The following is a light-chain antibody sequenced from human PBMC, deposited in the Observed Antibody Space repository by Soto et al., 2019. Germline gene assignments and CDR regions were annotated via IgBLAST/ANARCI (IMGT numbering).Light chain of an antibody. J-gene: IGLJ1*01. CDR3: ATWDDSLNGYV. CDR1: SSNIGSNT. V-gene: IGLV1-44*01. CDR2: STY. Sequence: QSVLTQPPSASGTPGQRVTISCSGSSSNIGSNTVNLYQQLPGTAPKLLIYSTYQRPSGVPDRSSGSKSGTSTSLAISGLQSDDDADYYCATWDDSLNGYVFGTGTKVTVL.